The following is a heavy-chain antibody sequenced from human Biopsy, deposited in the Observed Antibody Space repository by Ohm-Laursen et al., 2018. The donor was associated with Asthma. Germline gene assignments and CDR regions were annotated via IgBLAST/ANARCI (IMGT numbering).Heavy chain of an antibody. D-gene: IGHD5-24*01. CDR1: GFTFSTYA. J-gene: IGHJ4*02. Sequence: SLRLSCAASGFTFSTYAMLWVRQAPGKGLEWVAVTSYDGSNKYYADSVKGRFTISRDNSKNTLYLQMNSLRGDDTAVYYCARDMNRDGWYFDYWGQGTLVTVSS. CDR2: TSYDGSNK. CDR3: ARDMNRDGWYFDY. V-gene: IGHV3-30-3*01.